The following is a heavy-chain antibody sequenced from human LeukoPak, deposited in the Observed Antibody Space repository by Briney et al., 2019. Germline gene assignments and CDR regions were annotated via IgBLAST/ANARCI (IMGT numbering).Heavy chain of an antibody. J-gene: IGHJ4*02. CDR3: ASGATTRLDY. Sequence: PGGSLRLSCAASGFTFSSYGMHWVRQAPGKGLEWVAVIWYDGSNEYYVDSVKGRFTISRDNSKNTLYLQMNSLRAEDTAVYFCASGATTRLDYWGQGTLVTVSS. CDR2: IWYDGSNE. CDR1: GFTFSSYG. D-gene: IGHD1-26*01. V-gene: IGHV3-33*01.